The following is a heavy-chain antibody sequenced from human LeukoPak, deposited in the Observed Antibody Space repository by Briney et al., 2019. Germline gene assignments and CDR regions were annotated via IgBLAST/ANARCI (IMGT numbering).Heavy chain of an antibody. CDR3: AVGGSGSYLAPFDY. CDR2: IWYDGSNK. V-gene: IGHV3-33*01. CDR1: GFTFSSYD. Sequence: PGGSPRLSCAASGFTFSSYDMHWVRQAPGKGLEWVAVIWYDGSNKYYADSVKGRFTISRDNSKNTLYLQVNSLRAEDTAVYYCAVGGSGSYLAPFDYWGQGTLVTVSS. J-gene: IGHJ4*02. D-gene: IGHD3-10*01.